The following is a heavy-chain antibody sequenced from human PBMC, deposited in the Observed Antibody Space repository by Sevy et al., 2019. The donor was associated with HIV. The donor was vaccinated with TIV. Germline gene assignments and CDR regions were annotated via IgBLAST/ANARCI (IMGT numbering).Heavy chain of an antibody. CDR3: ARDCSSSTCLWGLDV. J-gene: IGHJ6*02. V-gene: IGHV3-7*03. CDR2: IKKDGSER. CDR1: GFTFSSYW. Sequence: GGSLRLSCGGSGFTFSSYWMSWVRQAPGKGLEWVANIKKDGSERYHVDSVKGRFTISRDNAKKSLYLQMNSLRTEDTAVYYCARDCSSSTCLWGLDVWGQGTTVTVSS. D-gene: IGHD2-2*01.